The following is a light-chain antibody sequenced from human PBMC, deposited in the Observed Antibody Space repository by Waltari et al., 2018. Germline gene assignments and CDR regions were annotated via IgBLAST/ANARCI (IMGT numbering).Light chain of an antibody. J-gene: IGLJ3*02. CDR1: SGHSRSA. CDR2: LNRDGSH. CDR3: QTWGPGIRV. V-gene: IGLV4-69*01. Sequence: QLVLTQSPSASASLGASVKFTCTLSSGHSRSAIAWHQQQPEKGPRYLMKLNRDGSHIKGDGSSDRFPGTSYGAERYLTISSLQSEGEADYYCQTWGPGIRVFGGGTKLTVL.